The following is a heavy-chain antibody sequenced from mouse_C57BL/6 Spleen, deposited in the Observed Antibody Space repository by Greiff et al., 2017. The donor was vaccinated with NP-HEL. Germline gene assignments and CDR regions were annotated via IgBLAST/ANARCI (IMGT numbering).Heavy chain of an antibody. CDR3: ARGGGFAY. V-gene: IGHV5-4*01. CDR2: ISDGGSYT. J-gene: IGHJ3*01. Sequence: VATISDGGSYTYYPDNVKGRFTISRDNAKNNLYLQMSHLKSEDTAMYYCARGGGFAYWGQGTLVTVSA.